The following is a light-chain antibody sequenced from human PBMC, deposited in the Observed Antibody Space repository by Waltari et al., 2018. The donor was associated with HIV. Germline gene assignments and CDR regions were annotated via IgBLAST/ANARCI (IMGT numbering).Light chain of an antibody. CDR1: QGISNY. CDR3: QKYSSVLGLT. CDR2: AAS. V-gene: IGKV1-27*01. Sequence: DIQMTQSPSSLSASVGDRVTLTYRASQGISNYLAWYQQKPGEVPKLLIYAASTLQSGVPSRFSGSGSGTDFTLTISSLQPEDVATYYCQKYSSVLGLTFGGGTKVEIK. J-gene: IGKJ4*01.